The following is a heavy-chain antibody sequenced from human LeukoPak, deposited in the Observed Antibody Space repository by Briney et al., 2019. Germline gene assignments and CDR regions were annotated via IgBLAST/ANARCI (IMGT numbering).Heavy chain of an antibody. CDR2: IKLDGSEK. V-gene: IGHV3-7*01. D-gene: IGHD3-9*01. CDR3: ARDRSDILTGYNDAFDI. J-gene: IGHJ3*02. Sequence: GGSLRLSCAASGFTFSTYWMSWVRQTPGRWLEWVATIKLDGSEKYYVDSVKGRFTISRDNAKKSLYLQMNSLRADDTAVYYCARDRSDILTGYNDAFDIWGHGTKVAISS. CDR1: GFTFSTYW.